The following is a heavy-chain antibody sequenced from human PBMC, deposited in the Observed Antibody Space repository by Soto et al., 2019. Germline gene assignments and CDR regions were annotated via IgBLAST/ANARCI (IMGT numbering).Heavy chain of an antibody. CDR2: INPGNGDR. CDR3: ARKAYYRSGVYYFDS. Sequence: QVQLVQSGAEVKKPGASVKVSCKASGYTFTTYPIHWVRQAPGRGLEWMGWINPGNGDRDYLQKLQGRVTVTRDTSASTAYMELSSLTSEDTAVYYCARKAYYRSGVYYFDSWGQGTLVTVSS. CDR1: GYTFTTYP. J-gene: IGHJ4*02. D-gene: IGHD3-10*01. V-gene: IGHV1-3*01.